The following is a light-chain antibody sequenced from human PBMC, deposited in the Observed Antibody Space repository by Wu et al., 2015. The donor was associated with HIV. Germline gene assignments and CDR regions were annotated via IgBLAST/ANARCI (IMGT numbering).Light chain of an antibody. CDR1: QRISSN. J-gene: IGKJ4*01. CDR3: QQYHSWPPLT. CDR2: GAS. V-gene: IGKV3-15*01. Sequence: VMTQSPDTLSVSPGERVTLSCRASQRISSNVAWYHRRPGQAPRLLIFGASTRATGIPARFSGSGSETEFALTISSMQSEDSAVYYCQQYHSWPPLTFGGGTKVEIK.